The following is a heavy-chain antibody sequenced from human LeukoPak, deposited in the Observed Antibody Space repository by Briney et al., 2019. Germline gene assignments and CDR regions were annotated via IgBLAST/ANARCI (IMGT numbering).Heavy chain of an antibody. V-gene: IGHV3-23*01. Sequence: PGGSLRLSCAASGFTFSSYAMTWVRQAPGKGLECVSGISGSGGKTYYADSVKDRFTVSRDNSKNTLYLQMNSLTAEDTAVYYCARQLGWIDDYWGQGTLVTVSS. CDR3: ARQLGWIDDY. D-gene: IGHD1-1*01. J-gene: IGHJ4*02. CDR2: ISGSGGKT. CDR1: GFTFSSYA.